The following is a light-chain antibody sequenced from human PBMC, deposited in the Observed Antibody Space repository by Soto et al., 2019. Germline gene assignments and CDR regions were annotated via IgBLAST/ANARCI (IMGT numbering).Light chain of an antibody. V-gene: IGKV3-15*01. J-gene: IGKJ4*01. Sequence: DIVMTQSPATLSVSPGQRVTLSCRASQSVSSNLAWYQQKPGQAPRLLIFAASTRATGIPARFSGSGSGTEFTLTISSLQSEDFGIYYCQHYNNWPPLTFGGGPKVDIK. CDR1: QSVSSN. CDR2: AAS. CDR3: QHYNNWPPLT.